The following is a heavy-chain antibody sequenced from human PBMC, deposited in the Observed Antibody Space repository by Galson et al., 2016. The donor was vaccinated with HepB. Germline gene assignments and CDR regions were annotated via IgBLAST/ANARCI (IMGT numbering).Heavy chain of an antibody. CDR2: ISVTGGST. D-gene: IGHD3-16*02. CDR3: AKDLTVDYLWGSFRPPLDY. J-gene: IGHJ4*02. CDR1: GSIFSSYA. V-gene: IGHV3-23*01. Sequence: SLRLSCAASGSIFSSYAMTWVRQAPGKGLDWVASISVTGGSTYYADSVEGRFTISRDNSQNTLYLQIKSLRAEDTAVYYCAKDLTVDYLWGSFRPPLDYWGQGTLVTVAS.